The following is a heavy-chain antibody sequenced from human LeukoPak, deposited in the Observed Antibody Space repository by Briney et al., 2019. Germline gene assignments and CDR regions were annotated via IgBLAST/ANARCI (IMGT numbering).Heavy chain of an antibody. V-gene: IGHV1-18*01. CDR2: INAYNGNT. CDR1: GYTFTSYG. D-gene: IGHD5-24*01. J-gene: IGHJ5*02. CDR3: ARDQETANFPTIGLPFDP. Sequence: ASVKVSCKASGYTFTSYGINWVRQAPGQGLEWMGWINAYNGNTNYAQKLQGRVTMTTDTSTSTAYMELRSLRSDDPAVYYCARDQETANFPTIGLPFDPWGQGTLVTVSS.